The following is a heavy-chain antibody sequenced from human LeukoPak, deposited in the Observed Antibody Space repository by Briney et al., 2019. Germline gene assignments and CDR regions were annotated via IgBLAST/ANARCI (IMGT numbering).Heavy chain of an antibody. CDR3: ARDSPRPTVSLFDL. J-gene: IGHJ2*01. D-gene: IGHD4-17*01. V-gene: IGHV3-11*04. CDR2: ISSSGSTI. Sequence: PGGSLRLSCTVSGFTFSDYYMSWIRQAPGKGLEWVSYISSSGSTIYYADSVKGRFTISRDNAKSSLYLQMNSLRAEDTAVYYCARDSPRPTVSLFDLWGRGTLVTVSS. CDR1: GFTFSDYY.